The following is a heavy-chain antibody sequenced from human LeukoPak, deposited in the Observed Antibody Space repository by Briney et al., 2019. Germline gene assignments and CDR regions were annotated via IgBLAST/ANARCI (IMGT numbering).Heavy chain of an antibody. V-gene: IGHV4-4*07. CDR3: ARVAEQWPGRRTLFDY. D-gene: IGHD6-19*01. CDR1: GGSISSYY. CDR2: IYTSGST. J-gene: IGHJ4*02. Sequence: SETLSLTCTVSGGSISSYYWSWTRQPAGKGLEWIGRIYTSGSTNYNPSLKSRVTMSVDTSKNQFSLKLSSVTAADTAVYYCARVAEQWPGRRTLFDYWGQGTLVTVSS.